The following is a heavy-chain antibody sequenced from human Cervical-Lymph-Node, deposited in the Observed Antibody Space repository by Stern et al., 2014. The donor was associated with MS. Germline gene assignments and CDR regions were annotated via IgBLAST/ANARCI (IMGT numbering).Heavy chain of an antibody. J-gene: IGHJ4*02. CDR2: IYPGDSDT. Sequence: VQLGQSGAEVKKPGESLKISCKGSGYTFTTHWIGWVRQMPGKGLEWMGVIYPGDSDTRYSPSFQGQVTISADRSINTAYLQWSSLKASDSAMYYCARRSGSSWDFDYWGQGTLVTVSS. V-gene: IGHV5-51*03. D-gene: IGHD6-6*01. CDR1: GYTFTTHW. CDR3: ARRSGSSWDFDY.